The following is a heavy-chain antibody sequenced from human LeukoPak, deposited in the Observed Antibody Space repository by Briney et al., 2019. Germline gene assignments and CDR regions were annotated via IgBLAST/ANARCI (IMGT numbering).Heavy chain of an antibody. Sequence: SVKVSCKASGGTFSSYAISWVRQAPGQGLEWMGGIIPIFGTANYAQKFQGRVTITTDESTSTAYMELRSLRSDDTAVYYCAREGGDYYGSGSPSDYWGQGTLVTVSS. J-gene: IGHJ4*02. CDR2: IIPIFGTA. CDR1: GGTFSSYA. CDR3: AREGGDYYGSGSPSDY. V-gene: IGHV1-69*05. D-gene: IGHD3-10*01.